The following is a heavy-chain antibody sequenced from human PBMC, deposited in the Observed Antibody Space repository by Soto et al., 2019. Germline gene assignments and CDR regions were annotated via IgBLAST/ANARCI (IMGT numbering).Heavy chain of an antibody. CDR2: IYYSGST. V-gene: IGHV4-59*12. D-gene: IGHD3-9*01. Sequence: PSETLSLTCTVSGGSISSYYWSWIRQPPGKGLEWIGYIYYSGSTNYNPSLKSRVTISVDTSKNQFSLKLSSVTAADTAVYYCARDVCDSLSVYYAFDIRGQGTMVTVSS. CDR1: GGSISSYY. CDR3: ARDVCDSLSVYYAFDI. J-gene: IGHJ3*02.